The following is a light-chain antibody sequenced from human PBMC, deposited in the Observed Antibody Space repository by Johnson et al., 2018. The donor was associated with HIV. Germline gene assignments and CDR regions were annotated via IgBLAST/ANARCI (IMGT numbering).Light chain of an antibody. CDR1: SSNIGNNY. V-gene: IGLV1-51*02. Sequence: QPVLTQPPSVSAAPGQKVTISCSGSSSNIGNNYVSWYQQLPGTAPKLLIYQTNKRPSGIPDRISGSKSGTSATLGITGLQTGDEADYYCGTWDSSLSAYVFGTGTKVTVL. CDR2: QTN. CDR3: GTWDSSLSAYV. J-gene: IGLJ1*01.